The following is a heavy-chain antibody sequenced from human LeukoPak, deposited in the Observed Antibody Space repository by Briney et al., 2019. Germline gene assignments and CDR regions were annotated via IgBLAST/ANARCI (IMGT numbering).Heavy chain of an antibody. J-gene: IGHJ6*03. D-gene: IGHD3-9*01. V-gene: IGHV4-4*07. CDR2: IYTSGST. CDR1: GGSISSYY. Sequence: PSETLSLTCTVSGGSISSYYWSWIRQPAGKGLEWIGRIYTSGSTNYNPSLKSRVTMSVDTSKNQFSLKLSSVTAADTAVYYCARDSILTGYYRCYYYDYMDVWGKGT. CDR3: ARDSILTGYYRCYYYDYMDV.